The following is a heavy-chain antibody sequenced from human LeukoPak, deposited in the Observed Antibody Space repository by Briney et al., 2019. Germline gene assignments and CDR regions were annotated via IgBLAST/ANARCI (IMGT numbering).Heavy chain of an antibody. D-gene: IGHD3-3*01. CDR3: ARLGHDFWSGYYLSY. CDR1: GGSISSSSYY. V-gene: IGHV4-39*01. CDR2: IYYSGST. J-gene: IGHJ4*02. Sequence: PSETLSLTCTVSGGSISSSSYYWGWIRQPPGKGLEWIGSIYYSGSTYYNPPPKSRVTISVDTSKNQFSLKLSSVTAADTAVYYCARLGHDFWSGYYLSYWGQGTLVTVSS.